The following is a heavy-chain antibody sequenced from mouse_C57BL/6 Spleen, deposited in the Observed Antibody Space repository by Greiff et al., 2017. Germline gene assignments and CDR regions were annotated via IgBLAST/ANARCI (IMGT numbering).Heavy chain of an antibody. CDR2: IYPGSGNT. J-gene: IGHJ2*01. CDR3: ARSGTGYFDY. D-gene: IGHD4-1*01. CDR1: GYTFTDYY. Sequence: QVHVKQSGAELVRPGASVKLSCKASGYTFTDYYINWVKQRPGQGLEWIARIYPGSGNTYYNEKFKGKATLTAEKSSSTAYMQLSSLTSEDSAVYFCARSGTGYFDYWGQGTTLTVSS. V-gene: IGHV1-76*01.